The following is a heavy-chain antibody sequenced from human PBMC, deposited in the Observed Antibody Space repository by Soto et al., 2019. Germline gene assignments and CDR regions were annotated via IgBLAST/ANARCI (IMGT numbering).Heavy chain of an antibody. CDR1: GFTFSTYF. D-gene: IGHD2-2*01. V-gene: IGHV3-23*01. J-gene: IGHJ4*02. CDR2: ISSAGGNS. CDR3: ARGVPANFDS. Sequence: EVQLLESGGDLVQPGGSLRLSCAASGFTFSTYFMTWVRQAPGKGLEWVSGISSAGGNSYYAGSVGGRFTISRDNSKNTMYLQMKSLSAEDTAVYYCARGVPANFDSWGRGTLVTVS.